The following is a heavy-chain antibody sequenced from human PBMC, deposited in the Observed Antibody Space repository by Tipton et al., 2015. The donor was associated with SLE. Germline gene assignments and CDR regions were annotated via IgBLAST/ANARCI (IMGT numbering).Heavy chain of an antibody. J-gene: IGHJ4*02. D-gene: IGHD3-22*01. V-gene: IGHV3-64*01. CDR2: ISSDGDYT. Sequence: GSLRLSCTASGFTFSDYAFHWVRQPPGKGLEYVSAISSDGDYTSYGNSVRGRYTISRDNFKNTVYLQMGGLTPGDTAVFYCARRNLPGGYYDFWGQGTLVTVSS. CDR3: ARRNLPGGYYDF. CDR1: GFTFSDYA.